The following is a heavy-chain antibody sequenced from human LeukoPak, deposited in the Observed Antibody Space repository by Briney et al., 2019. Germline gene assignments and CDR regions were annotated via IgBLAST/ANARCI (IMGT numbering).Heavy chain of an antibody. V-gene: IGHV4-31*03. J-gene: IGHJ2*01. CDR3: ARGPYASGYVNPVLSYWYFDL. D-gene: IGHD3-10*01. CDR1: GGSLSSGGXX. Sequence: XVSGGSLSSGGXXXSWIRQHPGXXXXXXXYIFYSGSTYSNPSLKSRITISIDTPKNQFSLKVNSVTAADTAVYYCARGPYASGYVNPVLSYWYFDLWGRGTLVTVSS. CDR2: IFYSGST.